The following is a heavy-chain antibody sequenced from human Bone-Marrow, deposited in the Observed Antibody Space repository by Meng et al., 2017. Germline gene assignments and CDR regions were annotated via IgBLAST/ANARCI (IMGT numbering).Heavy chain of an antibody. CDR1: GFTFSNAY. D-gene: IGHD3/OR15-3a*01. V-gene: IGHV3-15*01. CDR2: IKSKPDGETT. Sequence: EGRLVGSGGGLVKPGGSLRLSFEGSGFTFSNAYMTWVRQVPGKRLEWVGRIKSKPDGETTDYAAPVKGRFTISRDDSKNTMYLQMNSLKTEDTAVYYCTGHIDYWGRGTLVTVSS. CDR3: TGHIDY. J-gene: IGHJ4*02.